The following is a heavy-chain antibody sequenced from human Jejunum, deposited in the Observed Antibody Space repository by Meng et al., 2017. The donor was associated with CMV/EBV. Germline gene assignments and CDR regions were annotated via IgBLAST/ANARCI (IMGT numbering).Heavy chain of an antibody. D-gene: IGHD6-6*01. CDR2: MNTNSGDT. Sequence: SGYTFRSHDIHWVRQATGQGLEWMGWMNTNSGDTAYAQKLQGRVSMTRDISTSTAYMELSSLRYEDTAVYYCVRASVPYSSSTNWFDPWGQGTLVTVSS. J-gene: IGHJ5*02. CDR1: GYTFRSHD. V-gene: IGHV1-8*01. CDR3: VRASVPYSSSTNWFDP.